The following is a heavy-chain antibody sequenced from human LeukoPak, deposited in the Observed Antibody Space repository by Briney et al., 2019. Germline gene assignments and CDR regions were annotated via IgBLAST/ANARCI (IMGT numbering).Heavy chain of an antibody. J-gene: IGHJ4*02. CDR1: GGSFSGYY. Sequence: SEPLSLTFAVYGGSFSGYYWSWIRQPPGKGPGWIGEINHSGSTNYNPSLKSRVTISVDTSKNQFSLKLSSVTAADTAVYYCARSYSSGPHYFDYWGQGTLVTVSS. CDR2: INHSGST. D-gene: IGHD6-19*01. V-gene: IGHV4-34*01. CDR3: ARSYSSGPHYFDY.